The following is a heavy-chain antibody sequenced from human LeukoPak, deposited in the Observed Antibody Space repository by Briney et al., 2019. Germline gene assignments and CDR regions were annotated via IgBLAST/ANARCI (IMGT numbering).Heavy chain of an antibody. D-gene: IGHD5-12*01. V-gene: IGHV4-59*08. CDR3: ARHRDSGYDYYFDY. J-gene: IGHJ4*02. CDR2: IYNSGST. CDR1: GGSISSYY. Sequence: TSETLSLTCTVSGGSISSYYWSWIRQPPGKGLEWIGYIYNSGSTNYDPSLKSRVTISVDTSKNQFSLKLSTVTAADTAVYYCARHRDSGYDYYFDYWGQGTLVTVSS.